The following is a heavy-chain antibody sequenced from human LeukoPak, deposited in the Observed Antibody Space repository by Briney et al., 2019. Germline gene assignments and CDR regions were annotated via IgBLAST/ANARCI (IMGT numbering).Heavy chain of an antibody. J-gene: IGHJ4*02. CDR3: AREGYDFWSGYSFYFDY. Sequence: PGGSLRLSCAASGFTFSTYLMSWVRQASGKGLEWVANIKQDGSEKYYVDSVKGRFTISRDNAKNSLYLQMNSLRAEDTAVYYCAREGYDFWSGYSFYFDYWGQGTLVTVSS. V-gene: IGHV3-7*01. CDR2: IKQDGSEK. D-gene: IGHD3-3*01. CDR1: GFTFSTYL.